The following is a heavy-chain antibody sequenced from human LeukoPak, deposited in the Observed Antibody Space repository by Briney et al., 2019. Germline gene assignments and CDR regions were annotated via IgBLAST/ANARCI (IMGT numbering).Heavy chain of an antibody. CDR2: ISSSSSYI. V-gene: IGHV3-21*01. D-gene: IGHD3-10*01. CDR3: ARNYYGSGSYYF. J-gene: IGHJ4*02. CDR1: GFTFSSYS. Sequence: GGSLRLSCAASGFTFSSYSVNWVRQAPGKGLEWVSSISSSSSYIYYADSVKGRFTISRDNAKNSLYLQMNSLRAEDTAVYYCARNYYGSGSYYFWGQGTLVTVSS.